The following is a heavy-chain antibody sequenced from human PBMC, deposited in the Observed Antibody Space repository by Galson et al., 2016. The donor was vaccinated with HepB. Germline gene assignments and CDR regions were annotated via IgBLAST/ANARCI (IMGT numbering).Heavy chain of an antibody. CDR2: TFYMSNWQN. CDR1: GDSVSSNSAG. Sequence: CAISGDSVSSNSAGWNWIRQSPSRGLEWLGRTFYMSNWQNDYAESVKSRITINPDTSKNQFSLQLNSVTPEDTAVYYCARSYLLGRGFGWWGQGTLVIVSS. CDR3: ARSYLLGRGFGW. V-gene: IGHV6-1*01. J-gene: IGHJ4*02. D-gene: IGHD7-27*01.